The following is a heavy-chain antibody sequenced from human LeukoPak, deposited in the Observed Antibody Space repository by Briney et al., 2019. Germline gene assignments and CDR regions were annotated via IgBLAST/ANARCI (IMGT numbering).Heavy chain of an antibody. Sequence: PGGSLSLPCAASGFTFSSYSMNWVRQAPGKGLEWVSSISSSSSYISYADSVKGRFTISRANAKNSLYLQMNSLRAEDTAVYYCDTDRSWIAVANCDWFDPWGQGTLVTVSS. D-gene: IGHD6-19*01. J-gene: IGHJ5*02. CDR1: GFTFSSYS. CDR3: DTDRSWIAVANCDWFDP. V-gene: IGHV3-21*01. CDR2: ISSSSSYI.